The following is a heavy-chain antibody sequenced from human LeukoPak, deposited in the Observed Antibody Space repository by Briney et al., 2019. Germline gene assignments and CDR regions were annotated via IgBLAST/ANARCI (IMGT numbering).Heavy chain of an antibody. Sequence: PSETLSLTCAVSDYSIRSGYYWGWFRQPPGKGLEWIATTYHTGSTYYNPSLKSRVTISVDTSKNQFSLKLSSVTAADTAVYYCARYGYCSSTSCYREGFDYWGQGTLVTVSS. CDR1: DYSIRSGYY. CDR3: ARYGYCSSTSCYREGFDY. CDR2: TYHTGST. V-gene: IGHV4-38-2*01. J-gene: IGHJ4*02. D-gene: IGHD2-2*02.